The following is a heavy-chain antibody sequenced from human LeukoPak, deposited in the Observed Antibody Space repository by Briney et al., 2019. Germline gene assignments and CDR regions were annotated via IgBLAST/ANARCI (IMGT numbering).Heavy chain of an antibody. V-gene: IGHV3-66*01. CDR2: IYSGGST. J-gene: IGHJ4*02. CDR3: ARGDGYNRLGY. CDR1: GFTFSSYA. D-gene: IGHD5-24*01. Sequence: GGSLRLSCTASGFTFSSYAMSWVRQAPGKGLEWGSVIYSGGSTYYADYVKGRFTISRDNSQNTLYLQMNSLRAEDTAVYYCARGDGYNRLGYWGQGTLVTVSS.